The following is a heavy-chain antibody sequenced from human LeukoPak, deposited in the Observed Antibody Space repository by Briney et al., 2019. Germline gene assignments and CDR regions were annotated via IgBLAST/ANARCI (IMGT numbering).Heavy chain of an antibody. J-gene: IGHJ4*02. D-gene: IGHD2-21*02. CDR3: ARGGFYCGDDCYVDY. V-gene: IGHV4-34*01. Sequence: SETLSLTCAVCGGSLSYYYWSWLRQPPEKGLEWIGEINRSGSTNYNPSLKSRVSISVDTSKIQFSLKLSSVTAADTAVYYCARGGFYCGDDCYVDYWGQGTLVTVSS. CDR2: INRSGST. CDR1: GGSLSYYY.